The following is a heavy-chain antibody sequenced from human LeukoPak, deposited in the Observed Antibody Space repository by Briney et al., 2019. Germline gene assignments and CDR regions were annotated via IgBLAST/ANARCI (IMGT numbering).Heavy chain of an antibody. CDR2: ISWYGGST. CDR1: GFTFDDYA. J-gene: IGHJ4*02. CDR3: AKDRGGYFDY. D-gene: IGHD3-10*01. V-gene: IGHV3-43D*03. Sequence: GGSLRLSCAASGFTFDDYAMHWVRQAPGKGLEWVSLISWYGGSTYYADSVKGRFTISRDNSKNSLNLQMNSLRAEDTALYYCAKDRGGYFDYWGQGTLVTVSS.